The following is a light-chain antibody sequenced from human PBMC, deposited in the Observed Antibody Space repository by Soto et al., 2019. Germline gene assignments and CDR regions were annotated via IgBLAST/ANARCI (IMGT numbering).Light chain of an antibody. CDR3: TSYAGSNNLVI. Sequence: QSALTQPASVSGSPGQSITVSCTGTNTDVGGYNYVSWYQHRPGKAPRLMIYEVNKRPSGVPDRFSGSKSGNTASLTVSGLQGDDEADYYCTSYAGSNNLVIFGGGTKLTVL. J-gene: IGLJ2*01. V-gene: IGLV2-8*01. CDR2: EVN. CDR1: NTDVGGYNY.